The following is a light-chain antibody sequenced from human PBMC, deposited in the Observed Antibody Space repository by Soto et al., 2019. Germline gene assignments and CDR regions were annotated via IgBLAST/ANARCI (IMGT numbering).Light chain of an antibody. J-gene: IGLJ3*02. CDR2: EVN. CDR1: KSDVGKYDF. CDR3: CSYTSSETVV. V-gene: IGLV2-23*02. Sequence: SVLTQPASVSGAPGQAITISCTGNKSDVGKYDFVSWYQHYPDKAPKFIIYEVNKRPSGVSHRFSGSKSGSTASLTISGLQAEDEAHYYCCSYTSSETVVFGGGTKVTVL.